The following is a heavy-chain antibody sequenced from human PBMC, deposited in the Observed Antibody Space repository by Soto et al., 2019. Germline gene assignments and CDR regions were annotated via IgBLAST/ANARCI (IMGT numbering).Heavy chain of an antibody. CDR3: AKGSPPYYYDSSGYYPW. D-gene: IGHD3-22*01. CDR1: GFTFDDYA. CDR2: ISWDGGST. J-gene: IGHJ4*02. V-gene: IGHV3-43D*04. Sequence: GGSLRLSCAASGFTFDDYAMHWVRQAPGKGLEWVSLISWDGGSTYYADSVKGRFTISRDNSKNSLYLQMNSLRAEDTALYYCAKGSPPYYYDSSGYYPWWGQGTLVTVSS.